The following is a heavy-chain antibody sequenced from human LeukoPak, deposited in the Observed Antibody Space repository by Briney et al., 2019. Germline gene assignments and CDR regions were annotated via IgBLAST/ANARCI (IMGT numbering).Heavy chain of an antibody. J-gene: IGHJ4*02. CDR1: GGSISSSSYC. CDR3: ARHQGAPAAQFDY. Sequence: PSETLSLTCTVSGGSISSSSYCWAWIRQPPEKGLEWIGSIYYSGNTYYNPSLKSRVTISVDTSKNQFSLKLTSVTAADTALYYCARHQGAPAAQFDYWGQGTLVTVSS. V-gene: IGHV4-39*01. D-gene: IGHD2-2*01. CDR2: IYYSGNT.